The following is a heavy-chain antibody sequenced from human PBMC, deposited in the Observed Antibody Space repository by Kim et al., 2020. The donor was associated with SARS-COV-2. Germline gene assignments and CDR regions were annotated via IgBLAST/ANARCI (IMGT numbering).Heavy chain of an antibody. J-gene: IGHJ4*02. Sequence: SYAQKFQGRVTMTRDTSTSTVYMELSSLRSEDTAVYYCARGIGSSWPVYYWGQGTLVTVSS. D-gene: IGHD6-13*01. CDR3: ARGIGSSWPVYY. V-gene: IGHV1-46*01.